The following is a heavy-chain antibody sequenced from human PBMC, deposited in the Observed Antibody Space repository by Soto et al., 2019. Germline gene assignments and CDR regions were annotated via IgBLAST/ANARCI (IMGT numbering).Heavy chain of an antibody. CDR1: GFTFSNYA. J-gene: IGHJ4*02. V-gene: IGHV3-30-3*01. D-gene: IGHD4-17*01. Sequence: ESGGGVVEPGRSLRLPCAASGFTFSNYAMHWVRQAPGKGLEWVAVISYDGSNKYYADSVKGRFTISRDNSKNTLYLQMNSLRAEDTAVYYCARAPTTVTTAYYFDYSGQGTLVTVSS. CDR2: ISYDGSNK. CDR3: ARAPTTVTTAYYFDY.